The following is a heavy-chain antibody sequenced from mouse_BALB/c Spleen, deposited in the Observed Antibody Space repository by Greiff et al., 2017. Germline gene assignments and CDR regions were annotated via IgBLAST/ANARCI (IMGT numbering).Heavy chain of an antibody. J-gene: IGHJ2*01. CDR3: ARHEVRRYYFDY. Sequence: EVKVVESGGGLVKPGGSLKLSCAASGFAFSSYDMSWVRQTPEKRLEWVAYISSGGGSTYYPDTVKGRFTISRDNAKNTLYLQMSSLKSEDTAMYYCARHEVRRYYFDYWGQGTTLTVSS. CDR1: GFAFSSYD. V-gene: IGHV5-12-1*01. CDR2: ISSGGGST. D-gene: IGHD2-14*01.